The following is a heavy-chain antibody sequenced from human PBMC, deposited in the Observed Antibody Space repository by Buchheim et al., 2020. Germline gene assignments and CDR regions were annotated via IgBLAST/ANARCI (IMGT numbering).Heavy chain of an antibody. J-gene: IGHJ6*02. D-gene: IGHD6-13*01. Sequence: QVQLVESGGGVVQPGRSLRLSCAASGFTFSSYAMHWVRQAPGKGLEWVAVISYDGSNKYYADSVKGRFTISRDNSKNTLYLQMNSLRAEDTAVYYCARTSYSSSWPILCYYYYGMDVWGQGTT. CDR1: GFTFSSYA. V-gene: IGHV3-30-3*01. CDR3: ARTSYSSSWPILCYYYYGMDV. CDR2: ISYDGSNK.